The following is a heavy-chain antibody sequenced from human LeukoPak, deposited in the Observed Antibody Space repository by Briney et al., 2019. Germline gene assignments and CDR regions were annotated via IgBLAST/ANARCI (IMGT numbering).Heavy chain of an antibody. Sequence: AGGSLRLSCAASGVTVSSSFMSWVRQAPRKGLEWVSVIYAGGSTYYADSVKGRFTVSRDNSENTLYLQMNSLRAEDTAVYYCARDKVAEDYYYYYGMDVWGQGTTVTVSS. CDR2: IYAGGST. D-gene: IGHD1-14*01. CDR3: ARDKVAEDYYYYYGMDV. V-gene: IGHV3-53*01. J-gene: IGHJ6*02. CDR1: GVTVSSSF.